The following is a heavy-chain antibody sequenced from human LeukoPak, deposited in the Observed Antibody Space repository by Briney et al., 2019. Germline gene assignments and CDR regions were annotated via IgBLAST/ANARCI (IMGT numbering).Heavy chain of an antibody. Sequence: SVKVSCKASGCTFSSYAISWVRQAPGQGLEWMGRIIPSLGRANYAQKFQGRVTITTDKSTSKAYMELRSLRSVDTAVDYCAREDKRLFDPWGQETLVTVSS. V-gene: IGHV1-69*04. CDR2: IIPSLGRA. CDR1: GCTFSSYA. CDR3: AREDKRLFDP. D-gene: IGHD2-15*01. J-gene: IGHJ5*02.